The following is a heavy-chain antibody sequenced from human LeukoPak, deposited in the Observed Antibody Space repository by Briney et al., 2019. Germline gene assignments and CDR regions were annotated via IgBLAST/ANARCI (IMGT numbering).Heavy chain of an antibody. D-gene: IGHD3-10*01. Sequence: PSETLSLTCAVYGGSFSGYYWSWIRQPPGKGLEWIGEINHSGSTNYNPSLKSRVTISVDTSKNQFSLKLSSVTAADTAVYYCARSEDGSGPAWDYWGQGTLVTVSS. V-gene: IGHV4-34*01. CDR3: ARSEDGSGPAWDY. CDR2: INHSGST. J-gene: IGHJ4*02. CDR1: GGSFSGYY.